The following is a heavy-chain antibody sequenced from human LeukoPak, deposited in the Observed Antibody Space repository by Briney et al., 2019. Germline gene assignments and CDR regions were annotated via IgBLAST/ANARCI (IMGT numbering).Heavy chain of an antibody. Sequence: PSETLSLTCTVSGGSISSYYWSWIRQPAGKGLEWIGRIYTSGSTNYNPSLKSRVTMSVDTSKNQFSLKLSSVTAADTAVYYCARGRYSYGIHDAFDIWGQGTMVTVSS. CDR1: GGSISSYY. V-gene: IGHV4-4*07. D-gene: IGHD5-18*01. CDR2: IYTSGST. J-gene: IGHJ3*02. CDR3: ARGRYSYGIHDAFDI.